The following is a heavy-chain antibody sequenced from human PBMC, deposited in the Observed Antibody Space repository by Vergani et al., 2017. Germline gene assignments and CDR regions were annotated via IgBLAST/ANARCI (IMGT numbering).Heavy chain of an antibody. D-gene: IGHD1-26*01. V-gene: IGHV6-1*01. CDR1: GASVSSNSAT. CDR3: ATTTARGNDAFDI. CDR2: TYYRSRWYN. J-gene: IGHJ3*02. Sequence: QVQLQQSGPGLVKPSQTLSVTCAISGASVSSNSATWNWIRQSPSRGLEWLGRTYYRSRWYNDYEVSVKSRITINPDTSKNQLSLQLNSVTPGDTAVYYCATTTARGNDAFDIWGQGTMVTVSS.